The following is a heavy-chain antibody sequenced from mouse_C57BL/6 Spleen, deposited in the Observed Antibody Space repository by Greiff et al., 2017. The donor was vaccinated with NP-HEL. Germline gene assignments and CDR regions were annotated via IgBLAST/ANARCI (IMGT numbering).Heavy chain of an antibody. J-gene: IGHJ4*01. Sequence: VQLQQSGAELVRPGTSVKLSCKASGYTFTSYWMHWVKQRPGQGLEWIGVIDPSDSYTNYNQKFKGKATLTVDTSSSTAYMQLSSLTSEDSAVYYCARIYYYGSIYVDYAMDYWGQGTSVTVSS. CDR1: GYTFTSYW. V-gene: IGHV1-59*01. CDR3: ARIYYYGSIYVDYAMDY. D-gene: IGHD1-1*01. CDR2: IDPSDSYT.